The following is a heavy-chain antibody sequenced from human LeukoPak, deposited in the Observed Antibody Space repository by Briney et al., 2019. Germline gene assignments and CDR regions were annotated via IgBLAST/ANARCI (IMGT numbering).Heavy chain of an antibody. V-gene: IGHV1-69*13. CDR2: IIPIFATA. CDR1: GGTFSSYA. J-gene: IGHJ6*04. CDR3: ARDSSVATINANIPYYYYYGMDV. D-gene: IGHD5-12*01. Sequence: VASVKVSCKASGGTFSSYAISWVRQAPGQGLEWMGGIIPIFATANYAQKFQGRVTIAADESTSTAYMELSSLRSEDTAVYYCARDSSVATINANIPYYYYYGMDVWGKGTTVTVSS.